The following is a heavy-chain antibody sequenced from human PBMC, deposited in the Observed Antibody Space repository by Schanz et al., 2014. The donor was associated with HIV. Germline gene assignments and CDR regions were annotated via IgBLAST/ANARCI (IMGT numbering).Heavy chain of an antibody. V-gene: IGHV3-23*04. CDR1: GFTFSSYA. CDR3: VTEQYSTISA. J-gene: IGHJ5*02. D-gene: IGHD2-15*01. Sequence: VQLVESGGGVVRPGRSLRLSCAASGFTFSSYAMTWVRQAPGKGLDWVSTISGSDGDTYYADSVKGRFTISRDNSRNALYLHMNSLRADDTALYYCVTEQYSTISAWGQGALVIVSS. CDR2: ISGSDGDT.